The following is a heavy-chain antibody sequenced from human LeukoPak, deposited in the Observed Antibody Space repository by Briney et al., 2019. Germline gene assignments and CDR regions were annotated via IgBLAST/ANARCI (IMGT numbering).Heavy chain of an antibody. D-gene: IGHD3-22*01. CDR1: GFPFSYYY. J-gene: IGHJ6*02. CDR2: ISSSGSTI. V-gene: IGHV3-11*01. CDR3: ARETTYYYDSTNLGPSQGYYYYYGMDV. Sequence: GSLRLSCAASGFPFSYYYMSWIRPAPGKGLEWVSYISSSGSTIYYADSVKGRFTISRDNAKNSLYLQMNSLRAEDTAVYYCARETTYYYDSTNLGPSQGYYYYYGMDVWGQGTTVTVSS.